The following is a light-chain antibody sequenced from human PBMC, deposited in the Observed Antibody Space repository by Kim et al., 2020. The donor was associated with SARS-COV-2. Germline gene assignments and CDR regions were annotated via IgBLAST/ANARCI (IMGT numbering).Light chain of an antibody. CDR1: QSVNSNY. J-gene: IGKJ4*01. CDR3: QQYGSSLALT. V-gene: IGKV3-20*01. Sequence: PGERATLSCRASQSVNSNYLAWYQQKPGQAPRLLIYAASSRATGTPDRFSGSGSGTDFTLTISRLEPEDCALFYCQQYGSSLALTFGGGTKVDIK. CDR2: AAS.